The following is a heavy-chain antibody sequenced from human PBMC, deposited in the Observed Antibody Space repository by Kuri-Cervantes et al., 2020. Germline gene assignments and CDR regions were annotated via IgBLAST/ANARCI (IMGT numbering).Heavy chain of an antibody. CDR1: GGSFSGYY. V-gene: IGHV4-34*01. Sequence: GSLRLSCALYGGSFSGYYWSWIRHPPGKGLEWIGEINPSGSTNYNPSLKSRVSISVDTSKNRFSLTLSSVTAADTAVYFCARGDLDAYNPAFAYWGQGPLVTVSS. D-gene: IGHD5-24*01. CDR3: ARGDLDAYNPAFAY. J-gene: IGHJ4*02. CDR2: INPSGST.